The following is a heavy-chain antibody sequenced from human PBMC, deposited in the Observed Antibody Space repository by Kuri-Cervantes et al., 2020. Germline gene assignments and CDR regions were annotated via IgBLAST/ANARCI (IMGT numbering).Heavy chain of an antibody. Sequence: GESLKISCAASGFTFSHHGMHWVRQAPGKGLEWVAVIWYDGSNKYYADSVKGRFTISRDNSKNTLYLQMNGLRAEDTAVYYCAMGDNYGMDVWGQGTTVTVSS. CDR3: AMGDNYGMDV. CDR1: GFTFSHHG. V-gene: IGHV3-33*08. D-gene: IGHD3-16*01. CDR2: IWYDGSNK. J-gene: IGHJ6*02.